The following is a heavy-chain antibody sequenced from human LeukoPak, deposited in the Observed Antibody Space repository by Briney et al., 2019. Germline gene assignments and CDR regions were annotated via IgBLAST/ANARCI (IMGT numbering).Heavy chain of an antibody. CDR3: ATHYDFWSGYYIDP. CDR2: FDPEDGEA. D-gene: IGHD3-3*01. CDR1: GYTLTKLS. Sequence: ASVKVSCKVSGYTLTKLSMHWVRQVPGKGLEWLGGFDPEDGEAIYAQKFQGRVTMTEDTSTDTAYMELSSLRSEDTAVYYCATHYDFWSGYYIDPWGQGTLVTVSS. J-gene: IGHJ5*02. V-gene: IGHV1-24*01.